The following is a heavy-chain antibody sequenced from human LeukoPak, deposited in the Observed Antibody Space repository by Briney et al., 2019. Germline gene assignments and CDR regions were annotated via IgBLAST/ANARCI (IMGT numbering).Heavy chain of an antibody. J-gene: IGHJ4*02. CDR1: GFTFSSYG. CDR3: ARDQYDTWSRRGNFDS. Sequence: PGGSLRLSCAASGFTFSSYGMSWVRQAPGKGLEGVANIKLDGSEKNYVDSVKGRFTISRDNTKNSLYLQMNSLRAEDTAVFYCARDQYDTWSRRGNFDSWGQGTLVIVSS. D-gene: IGHD3-3*01. V-gene: IGHV3-7*03. CDR2: IKLDGSEK.